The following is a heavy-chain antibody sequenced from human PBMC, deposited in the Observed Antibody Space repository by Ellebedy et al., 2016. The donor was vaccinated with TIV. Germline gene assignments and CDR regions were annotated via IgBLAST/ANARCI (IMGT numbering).Heavy chain of an antibody. CDR1: GGTFNSYA. D-gene: IGHD5-18*01. Sequence: AASVKVSCKASGGTFNSYAISWVRQAPGQGLEWMGGIIPIFGTANYAQKFQGRVTITADESTSTAYMELSSLRSEDTAVYYCAKDRRVYGYNSGYRADLYFDLWGRGTLVTVSS. J-gene: IGHJ2*01. V-gene: IGHV1-69*13. CDR3: AKDRRVYGYNSGYRADLYFDL. CDR2: IIPIFGTA.